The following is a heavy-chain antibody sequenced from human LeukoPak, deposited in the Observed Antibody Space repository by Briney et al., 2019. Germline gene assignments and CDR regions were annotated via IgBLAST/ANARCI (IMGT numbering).Heavy chain of an antibody. V-gene: IGHV6-1*01. J-gene: IGHJ6*02. Sequence: LQTLSLTCAISGDSVSSNSAAWNWIRQSPSRGLEWLGRTYYRSKWYNDYAVSVKSRITINPDTSKNQFSLQLNSVTPEDTAVYYCAREEGLRYFDWLSNYYGMDVWGQGTTVTVSS. D-gene: IGHD3-9*01. CDR1: GDSVSSNSAA. CDR2: TYYRSKWYN. CDR3: AREEGLRYFDWLSNYYGMDV.